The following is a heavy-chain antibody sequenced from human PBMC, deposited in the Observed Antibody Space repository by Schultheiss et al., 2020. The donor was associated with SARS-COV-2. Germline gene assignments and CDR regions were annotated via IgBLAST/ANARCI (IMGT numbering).Heavy chain of an antibody. CDR2: ISGSGGST. D-gene: IGHD3-10*01. CDR3: ARGSMVRGALDAFDI. J-gene: IGHJ3*02. CDR1: GFTFSSYA. V-gene: IGHV3-23*01. Sequence: GGSLRLSCAASGFTFSSYAMSWVRQAPGKGLEWVSAISGSGGSTYYADSVKGRFTISRDNAKNSLYLQMNSLRADDTAVYYCARGSMVRGALDAFDIWGQGTMVTVSS.